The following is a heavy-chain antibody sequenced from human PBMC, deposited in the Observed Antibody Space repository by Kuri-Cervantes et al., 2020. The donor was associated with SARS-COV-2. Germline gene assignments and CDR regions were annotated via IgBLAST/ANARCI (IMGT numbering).Heavy chain of an antibody. V-gene: IGHV4-61*01. CDR3: ARGQWMVKGAFDI. Sequence: SETLSLTCTVSGGSVSSGTYYWSWIRQPPGKGLEYIGYIYYTGSTNYNPSLESRVTMSADTSKNQFSLRLISVTAADTAVYYCARGQWMVKGAFDIWGQGTMVTVSS. CDR2: IYYTGST. D-gene: IGHD6-19*01. CDR1: GGSVSSGTYY. J-gene: IGHJ3*02.